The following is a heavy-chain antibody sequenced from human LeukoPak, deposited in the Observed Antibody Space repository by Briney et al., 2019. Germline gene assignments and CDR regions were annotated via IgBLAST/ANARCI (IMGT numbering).Heavy chain of an antibody. CDR2: ISSSGSTT. CDR1: GFTFSSYS. CDR3: TRVLYSSGWYGDHY. D-gene: IGHD6-19*01. Sequence: GGSLRLSCAASGFTFSSYSMNWVRQAPGKGLEWVSYISSSGSTTYYADSVKGRFTLSRDNAKNSLYLQMNSLRAEDTAVYYCTRVLYSSGWYGDHYWGQGTLVTVSS. J-gene: IGHJ4*02. V-gene: IGHV3-48*01.